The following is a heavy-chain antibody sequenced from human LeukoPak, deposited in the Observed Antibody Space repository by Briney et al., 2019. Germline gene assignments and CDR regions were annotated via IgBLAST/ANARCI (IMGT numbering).Heavy chain of an antibody. V-gene: IGHV3-33*01. CDR1: GFTFSSYG. Sequence: PGGSLRLSCAASGFTFSSYGMHWVRQAPGKGLEWVAVIWYDGSNKYYADSVKGRFTISRDNSKNTLYLQMNSLRAEDTAVYYCARDSSYYDSSGYYPDYWGQGTLVTVSS. J-gene: IGHJ4*02. D-gene: IGHD3-22*01. CDR3: ARDSSYYDSSGYYPDY. CDR2: IWYDGSNK.